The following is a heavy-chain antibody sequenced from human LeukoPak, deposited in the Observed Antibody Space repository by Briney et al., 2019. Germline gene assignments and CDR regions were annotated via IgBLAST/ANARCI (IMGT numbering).Heavy chain of an antibody. J-gene: IGHJ6*03. V-gene: IGHV3-7*01. D-gene: IGHD2-21*01. CDR2: IKQDGSEK. CDR1: GFTFSSYW. Sequence: PGGSLRLACAASGFTFSSYWMSWVRQAPGKGLEWVANIKQDGSEKYYVDSVKGRFTISRDNAKNSLYLQMNSLRAEDTAVSYCARARSIFPYYYYYMDVWGKGTTVTVSS. CDR3: ARARSIFPYYYYYMDV.